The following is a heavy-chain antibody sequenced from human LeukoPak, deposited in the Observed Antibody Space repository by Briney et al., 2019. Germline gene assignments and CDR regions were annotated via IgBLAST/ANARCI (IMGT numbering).Heavy chain of an antibody. D-gene: IGHD2-2*02. CDR2: ISGSGGST. CDR3: AKDQFEVPAAIDPTFTRPDY. V-gene: IGHV3-23*01. CDR1: GFTFSSYA. Sequence: SGGSLRLSCAASGFTFSSYAMSWVRQAPGKGLEWVSAISGSGGSTYYADSVKGRFTISRDNSKNTLYLQMNSLRAEDTAVYYCAKDQFEVPAAIDPTFTRPDYWGQGTLVTVSS. J-gene: IGHJ4*02.